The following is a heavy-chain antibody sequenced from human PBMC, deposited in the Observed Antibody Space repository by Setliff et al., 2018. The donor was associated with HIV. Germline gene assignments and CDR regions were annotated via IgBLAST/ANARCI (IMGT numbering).Heavy chain of an antibody. CDR2: IFYSGHT. D-gene: IGHD6-13*01. Sequence: SETLSLTCSVSGGSISSSSYYWAWIRQPPGKGLEWIGNIFYSGHTFYNPSLRSRVTISVDTSKNQFSLKLSSVTAADTALYYCARGVAAAGLWGQGTLVTVSS. J-gene: IGHJ4*02. V-gene: IGHV4-39*07. CDR3: ARGVAAAGL. CDR1: GGSISSSSYY.